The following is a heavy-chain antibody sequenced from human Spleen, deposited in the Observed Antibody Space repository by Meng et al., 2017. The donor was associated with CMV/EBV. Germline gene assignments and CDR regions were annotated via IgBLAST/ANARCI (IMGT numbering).Heavy chain of an antibody. CDR1: GFTFSVYW. CDR2: SNSDATTT. V-gene: IGHV3-74*01. J-gene: IGHJ4*02. CDR3: AGGVPAADNPMGY. D-gene: IGHD2-2*01. Sequence: AASGFTFSVYWIHWVRQVPGKGRVWVARSNSDATTTAYAESVKGRFTISGDTAKNTVDLQMNSLGADDTAIYYCAGGVPAADNPMGYWGQGTLVTVSS.